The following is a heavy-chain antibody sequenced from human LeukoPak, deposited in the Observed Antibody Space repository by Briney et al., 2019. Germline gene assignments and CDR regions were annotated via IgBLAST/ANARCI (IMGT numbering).Heavy chain of an antibody. CDR3: ARSHAWSGYYLDY. J-gene: IGHJ4*02. CDR1: GFTFSSYA. D-gene: IGHD3-3*01. V-gene: IGHV3-23*01. CDR2: ISGSGGST. Sequence: GGSLRLSCAASGFTFSSYAMSWVRQAPGKGLEWVSAISGSGGSTYYADSVKGRFTISRDNSKNTLYLQMNSLRAEDTAVYYCARSHAWSGYYLDYWGQGTLVTVSS.